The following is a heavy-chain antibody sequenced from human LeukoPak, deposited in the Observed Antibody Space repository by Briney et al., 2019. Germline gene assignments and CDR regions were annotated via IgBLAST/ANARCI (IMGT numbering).Heavy chain of an antibody. CDR3: ADDYYGMDC. Sequence: PGGSLRLSCAASGFTFSSYGMRWVRQAPGKGLEWVAVISYDGSNKYNADSVKSRFTISRDNSKITLYLQMNSLRAEGTDVYYGADDYYGMDCWGQGTMVTVSS. CDR2: ISYDGSNK. V-gene: IGHV3-30*18. J-gene: IGHJ6*02. CDR1: GFTFSSYG.